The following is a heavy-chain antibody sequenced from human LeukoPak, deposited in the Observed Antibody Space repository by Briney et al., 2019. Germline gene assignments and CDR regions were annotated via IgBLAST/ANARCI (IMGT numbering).Heavy chain of an antibody. Sequence: ASVKVSCKASGYTFNSSYMHWVRQAPGQGLEWMGIINPSDDSTRYAQKFQGRVTMTKDTSTNTVYMHLSSLSSDDTAVYYCARAPTLGVWGSYRYTYFDYWGQGTLVTVSS. CDR2: INPSDDST. V-gene: IGHV1-46*02. CDR3: ARAPTLGVWGSYRYTYFDY. J-gene: IGHJ4*02. CDR1: GYTFNSSY. D-gene: IGHD3-16*02.